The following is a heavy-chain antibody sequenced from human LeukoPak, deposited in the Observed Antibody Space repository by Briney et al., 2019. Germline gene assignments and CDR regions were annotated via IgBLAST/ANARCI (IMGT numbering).Heavy chain of an antibody. CDR2: ISGSGGST. J-gene: IGHJ4*02. V-gene: IGHV3-23*01. CDR3: ANGKSEYSGGWPRGTF. D-gene: IGHD6-19*01. CDR1: GFTFSSYA. Sequence: GGSLRLSCAASGFTFSSYAMSWVRQAPGKGLEWVSGISGSGGSTYYADSVKGRFTISRDNSKNTLYLQMNSVRAEDTAVYYCANGKSEYSGGWPRGTFWGQGTLVTVSS.